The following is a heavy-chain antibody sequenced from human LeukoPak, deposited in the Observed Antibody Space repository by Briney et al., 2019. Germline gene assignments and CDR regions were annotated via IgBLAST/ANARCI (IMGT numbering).Heavy chain of an antibody. CDR2: ISGNYGST. J-gene: IGHJ3*01. V-gene: IGHV3-23*01. Sequence: GGSLRLSCAASGFTFSSNAMSWVRQAPGKGLEWVSTISGNYGSTYYADSVKGRFTISRDNFKNTVFLRMNSLRAKDTAVYYCAKVVSLLTASDAFDFWGQGTKVTVSS. D-gene: IGHD2-21*02. CDR1: GFTFSSNA. CDR3: AKVVSLLTASDAFDF.